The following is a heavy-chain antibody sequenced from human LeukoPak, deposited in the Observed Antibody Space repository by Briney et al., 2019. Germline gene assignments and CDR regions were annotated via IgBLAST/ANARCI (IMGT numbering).Heavy chain of an antibody. V-gene: IGHV1-2*02. CDR2: INPNSGGT. CDR3: ARDLFVVATDDY. J-gene: IGHJ4*02. D-gene: IGHD2-2*01. CDR1: GYTFTGYY. Sequence: ASVKVSCKASGYTFTGYYMHWVRQAPGQGLEWMGWINPNSGGTNYARKFQGRVTMTRDTSISTAYMELSRLRSDDTAVYYCARDLFVVATDDYWGQGTLVTVSS.